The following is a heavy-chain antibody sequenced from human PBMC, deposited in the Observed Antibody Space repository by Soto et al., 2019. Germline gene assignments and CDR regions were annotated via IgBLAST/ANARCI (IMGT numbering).Heavy chain of an antibody. CDR3: ARQYYGEGSNYFDY. CDR1: GGSIRSTTHY. D-gene: IGHD3-10*01. Sequence: QLQLQESGPGLVKPSETLSLTCTVSGGSIRSTTHYWGWIRQSLGKGLEWIGTLYYGGSSYYNPSIKGRLTVSVDTSENQCSLNLGSVTDADTAVDYCARQYYGEGSNYFDYWGQGTLVTVSS. CDR2: LYYGGSS. J-gene: IGHJ4*02. V-gene: IGHV4-39*01.